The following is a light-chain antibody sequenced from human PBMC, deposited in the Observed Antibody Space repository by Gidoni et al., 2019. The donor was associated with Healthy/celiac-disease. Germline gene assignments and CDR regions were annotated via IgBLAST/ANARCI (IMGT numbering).Light chain of an antibody. CDR2: GAS. CDR1: QSVSSN. Sequence: EIVMTQSPATLSVSPGARATLSCRANQSVSSNLAWYQQKPGQAPRLLIYGASTRATGIPARFSGSGSGTEFTLTISSLQSEDFAVYYCQQYNNWPPAWTFGQGTKVEIK. CDR3: QQYNNWPPAWT. J-gene: IGKJ1*01. V-gene: IGKV3-15*01.